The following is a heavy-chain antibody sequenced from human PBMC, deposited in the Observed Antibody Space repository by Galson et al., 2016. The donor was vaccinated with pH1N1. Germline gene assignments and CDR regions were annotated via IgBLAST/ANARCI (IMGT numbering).Heavy chain of an antibody. CDR3: ATETGSSGIDV. D-gene: IGHD3-10*01. J-gene: IGHJ6*02. Sequence: SVKVSCKASGGTLSRHTISWVRQAPGQGLEWMGRILPIVGITNYAQKLQGRVTIIADRFTSTGSMELSGLTSDDTAVYYCATETGSSGIDVLDQGTTVTVSS. V-gene: IGHV1-69*02. CDR2: ILPIVGIT. CDR1: GGTLSRHT.